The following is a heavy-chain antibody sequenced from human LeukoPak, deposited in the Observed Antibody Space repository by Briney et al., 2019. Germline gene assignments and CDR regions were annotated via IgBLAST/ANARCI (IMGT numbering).Heavy chain of an antibody. Sequence: GGSLRLSCAASGFTFSDYYMSWIRQAPGKGLEWVSYISSSGSNIYYADFVKGRFTISRENAKNSLYLQMNSLRAEDTAVYYCARDPPDIVVVPAARLWFDPWGQGTLVTVSS. J-gene: IGHJ5*02. CDR3: ARDPPDIVVVPAARLWFDP. CDR2: ISSSGSNI. V-gene: IGHV3-11*04. D-gene: IGHD2-2*01. CDR1: GFTFSDYY.